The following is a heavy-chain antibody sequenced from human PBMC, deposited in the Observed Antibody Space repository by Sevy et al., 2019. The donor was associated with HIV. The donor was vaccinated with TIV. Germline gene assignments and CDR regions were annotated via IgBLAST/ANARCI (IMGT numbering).Heavy chain of an antibody. J-gene: IGHJ4*02. CDR2: ISSDGSST. D-gene: IGHD4-17*01. CDR1: GFTFRTYS. Sequence: GGSLRLSCAASGFTFRTYSMNWVRQAPGKGLVWVSRISSDGSSTNYADSVKGRFTISRDNAKNTLYLQMNSLRAEDTAVYYCARYHGDYLHGFDYWGQGTLVTVSS. V-gene: IGHV3-74*01. CDR3: ARYHGDYLHGFDY.